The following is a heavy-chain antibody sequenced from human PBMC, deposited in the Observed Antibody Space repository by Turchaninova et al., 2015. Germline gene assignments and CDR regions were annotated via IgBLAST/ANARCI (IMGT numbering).Heavy chain of an antibody. V-gene: IGHV4-39*01. CDR3: AAARPSWYGFDI. D-gene: IGHD6-6*01. J-gene: IGHJ3*02. CDR1: GGSISSSSYW. Sequence: QLQLQESGPGLVKPSETLPPTSTVSGGSISSSSYWWGWIRQPPGKGLEWIGSIYYSGTTYYNPSLRSRVTISVDTSKNQFSLKLNSVTAADTAVYYCAAARPSWYGFDIWGQGTMVTVSS. CDR2: IYYSGTT.